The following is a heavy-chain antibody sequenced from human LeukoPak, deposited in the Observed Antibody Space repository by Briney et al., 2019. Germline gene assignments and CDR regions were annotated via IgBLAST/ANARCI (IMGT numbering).Heavy chain of an antibody. Sequence: SETLSLTCTVSGGSLSSGSYYWSWIRQPAGEGLEWIGRIYTSGSTNYNPSLKSRVTISVDTSKNQFSLKLSSVTAADTAVYYCARGYYYDSSGIDYWGQGTLVTVSS. V-gene: IGHV4-61*02. J-gene: IGHJ4*02. CDR1: GGSLSSGSYY. CDR2: IYTSGST. D-gene: IGHD3-22*01. CDR3: ARGYYYDSSGIDY.